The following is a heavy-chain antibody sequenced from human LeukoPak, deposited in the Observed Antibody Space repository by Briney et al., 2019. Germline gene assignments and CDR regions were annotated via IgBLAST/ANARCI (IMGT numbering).Heavy chain of an antibody. CDR1: GYTFTNYY. D-gene: IGHD3-10*01. CDR2: VNPSGGST. CDR3: ARDQYGSGSYYYYYFDY. J-gene: IGHJ4*02. V-gene: IGHV1-46*01. Sequence: ASVKVSCKASGYTFTNYYMHWVRQAPGQGLEWMGLVNPSGGSTSYAQKFQGRVTMTRDTSTSTVYMELTSLRSEDTAVYYCARDQYGSGSYYYYYFDYWGQGTLVTVSS.